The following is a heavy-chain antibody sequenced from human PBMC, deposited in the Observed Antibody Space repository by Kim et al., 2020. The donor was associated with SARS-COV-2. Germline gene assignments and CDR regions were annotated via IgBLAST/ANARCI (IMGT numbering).Heavy chain of an antibody. V-gene: IGHV1-18*01. CDR1: GYTFTSYG. D-gene: IGHD3-10*01. CDR2: ISAYNGNT. Sequence: ASVKVSCKASGYTFTSYGISWVRQAPGQGLEWMGWISAYNGNTNYAQKLQGRVTMTTDTSTSTSYMELRSLRSDDTAVYYCARGPQGVVRGVSDYWGQGTLVTVSS. CDR3: ARGPQGVVRGVSDY. J-gene: IGHJ4*02.